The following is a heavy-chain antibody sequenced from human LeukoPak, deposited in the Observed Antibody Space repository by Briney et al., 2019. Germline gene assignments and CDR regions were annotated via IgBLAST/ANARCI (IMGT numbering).Heavy chain of an antibody. V-gene: IGHV4-30-4*01. Sequence: PSETLSLTCTVSGGSISSGDYYWSWIRQPPGKGLEWIGCIYYSGSTYYNPSLKSRVTISVDTSKNQFSLKLNSVTAADTAVYYCARGVERIFGVVNWFDPWGQGTPVTVSS. CDR2: IYYSGST. D-gene: IGHD3-3*01. CDR1: GGSISSGDYY. CDR3: ARGVERIFGVVNWFDP. J-gene: IGHJ5*02.